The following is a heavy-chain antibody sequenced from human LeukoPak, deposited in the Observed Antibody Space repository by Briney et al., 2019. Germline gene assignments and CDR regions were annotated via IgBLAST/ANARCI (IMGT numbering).Heavy chain of an antibody. V-gene: IGHV3-23*01. CDR1: GFTFSSYA. CDR3: AKDPLGYCSGGSCGDDY. J-gene: IGHJ4*02. CDR2: ISGSGGST. D-gene: IGHD2-15*01. Sequence: PGGSLRLSCAASGFTFSSYAMSWVRQAPGKGLEWVSVISGSGGSTYYADSVKGRFTISRDNSKNTLYLQMNSLRAEDTAVYYCAKDPLGYCSGGSCGDDYWGQGTLVTVSS.